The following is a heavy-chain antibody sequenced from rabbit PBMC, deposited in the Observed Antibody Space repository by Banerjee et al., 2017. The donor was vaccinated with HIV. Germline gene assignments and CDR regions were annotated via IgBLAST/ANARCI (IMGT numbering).Heavy chain of an antibody. J-gene: IGHJ4*01. CDR3: AREESDGGGHLKL. CDR2: INTSTGNT. Sequence: QEPLKESGGGLVTPGGNLTLTCTASGFDISNYHMCWVRQAPGKGLEWIACINTSTGNTVYASWAKGRFTISKTSSTTVTLQMTSLTAADTATYFCAREESDGGGHLKLWGPGTRSPS. D-gene: IGHD2-1*01. V-gene: IGHV1S45*01. CDR1: GFDISNYH.